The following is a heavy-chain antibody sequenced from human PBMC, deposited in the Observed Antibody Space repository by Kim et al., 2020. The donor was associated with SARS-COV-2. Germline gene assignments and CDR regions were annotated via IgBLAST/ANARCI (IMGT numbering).Heavy chain of an antibody. J-gene: IGHJ4*02. CDR2: ISGSGGST. D-gene: IGHD6-13*01. V-gene: IGHV3-23*01. CDR3: AKGQRPVLHSAAGPSFGFDY. Sequence: GGSLRLSCAASGFTFSSYAMSWVRQAPGKGLEWVSAISGSGGSTYYADSVKGRFTISRDNSKNTLYLQMNSLRAEDTAVYYCAKGQRPVLHSAAGPSFGFDYWGQGTLVTVSS. CDR1: GFTFSSYA.